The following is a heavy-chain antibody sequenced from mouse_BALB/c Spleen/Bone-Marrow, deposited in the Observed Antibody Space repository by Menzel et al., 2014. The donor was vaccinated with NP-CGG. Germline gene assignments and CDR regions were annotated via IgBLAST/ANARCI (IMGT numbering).Heavy chain of an antibody. CDR3: ARYGNYCYAMDY. J-gene: IGHJ4*01. Sequence: VQLQQSGAELVKPWASVKLSCTASGFNIKDTYMHWVKQRPEQGLEWIGRIDPANGNTKYDPKFQGKATITADTSSNTAYLQLSSLTSEDTAVYYCARYGNYCYAMDYWGQGTSVTVSS. CDR2: IDPANGNT. D-gene: IGHD2-1*01. CDR1: GFNIKDTY. V-gene: IGHV14-3*02.